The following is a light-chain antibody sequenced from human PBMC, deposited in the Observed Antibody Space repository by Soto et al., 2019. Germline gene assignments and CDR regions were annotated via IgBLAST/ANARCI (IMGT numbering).Light chain of an antibody. V-gene: IGLV2-14*01. CDR2: DVG. CDR3: SSYSSTTTVV. Sequence: QSALTQPASVSGSPGQSITISCTGTSTDAVTYKYVSWYQQHPGKAPKLVIYDVGNRPSGVSNRFSGSKSGNTASLTISGLQDEDEAHYYCSSYSSTTTVVFGGGTKLTVL. CDR1: STDAVTYKY. J-gene: IGLJ3*02.